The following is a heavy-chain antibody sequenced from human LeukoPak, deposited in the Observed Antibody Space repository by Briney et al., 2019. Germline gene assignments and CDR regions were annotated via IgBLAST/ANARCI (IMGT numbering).Heavy chain of an antibody. Sequence: GGSLRLSCAASGFTFSSYGMHWVRQAPGKGLEWVAFIRYDGSYKYYADSVKGRFTISRDNSKNTLYLQMSSLRAEDTAVHYCAKSELELTSPFDYWGQGTLVTVSS. CDR3: AKSELELTSPFDY. V-gene: IGHV3-30*02. D-gene: IGHD1-7*01. J-gene: IGHJ4*02. CDR2: IRYDGSYK. CDR1: GFTFSSYG.